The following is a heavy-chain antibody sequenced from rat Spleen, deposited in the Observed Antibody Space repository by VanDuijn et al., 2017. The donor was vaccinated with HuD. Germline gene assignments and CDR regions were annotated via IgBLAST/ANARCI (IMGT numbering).Heavy chain of an antibody. J-gene: IGHJ3*01. D-gene: IGHD1-12*02. V-gene: IGHV5-25*01. Sequence: EVQLVESGGGLVQPGRSLKLSCAASGFTFSSFAMAWVRQAPKKGLEWVATITSGGSNTYYPDSVKGRFTISRDNAKSTLYLQMDSLRSEDPATYYCAKHYYDGTYYYNWFAYWGQGTLVTVSS. CDR1: GFTFSSFA. CDR2: ITSGGSNT. CDR3: AKHYYDGTYYYNWFAY.